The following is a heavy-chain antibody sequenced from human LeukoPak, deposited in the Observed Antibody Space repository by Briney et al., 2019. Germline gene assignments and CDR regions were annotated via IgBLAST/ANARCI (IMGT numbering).Heavy chain of an antibody. D-gene: IGHD4-11*01. J-gene: IGHJ4*02. Sequence: GGSLRLSCAASGFTFSNYDMNWVRQPPGKGLECVSYVSSSSTIYYADSVKGRFTISRDNAKNSLYPQMNSLRDEDTAVYYCASLRYYSNYIWGQGTLVTVSS. CDR1: GFTFSNYD. V-gene: IGHV3-48*02. CDR3: ASLRYYSNYI. CDR2: VSSSSTI.